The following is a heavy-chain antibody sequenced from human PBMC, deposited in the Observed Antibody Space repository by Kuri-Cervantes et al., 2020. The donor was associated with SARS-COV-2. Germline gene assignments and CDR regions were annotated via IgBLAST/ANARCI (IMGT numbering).Heavy chain of an antibody. Sequence: SETLSLTCTVSGYSISSGFFWGWIRQPPGKGLEWIGSVFHSGSTYYNPSLKSRVTISVDTSRNLFSLKLTSLTAADTAVYYCARVRCSGGSCYSYYWGQGTLVTVSS. CDR3: ARVRCSGGSCYSYY. V-gene: IGHV4-38-2*02. CDR1: GYSISSGFF. D-gene: IGHD2-15*01. CDR2: VFHSGST. J-gene: IGHJ4*02.